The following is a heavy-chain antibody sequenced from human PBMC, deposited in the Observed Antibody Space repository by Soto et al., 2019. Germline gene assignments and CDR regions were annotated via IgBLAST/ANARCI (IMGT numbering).Heavy chain of an antibody. Sequence: QVQLVQSGAEEKKPGASVKVSCKASGYTFTSYAMHWVRQAPGQRLEWMGWINAGNGNTKYSQKFQGRVTITRDTSASTAYMELSSLRSEATAVYYCARGGGWYVWFDPWCQGTLVTVSS. D-gene: IGHD6-19*01. V-gene: IGHV1-3*05. CDR2: INAGNGNT. CDR1: GYTFTSYA. J-gene: IGHJ5*02. CDR3: ARGGGWYVWFDP.